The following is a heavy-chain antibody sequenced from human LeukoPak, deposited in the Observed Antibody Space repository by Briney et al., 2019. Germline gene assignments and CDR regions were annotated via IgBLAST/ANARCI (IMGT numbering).Heavy chain of an antibody. CDR1: GGSISSSNW. CDR2: IYHSGST. Sequence: PSGTLSLTCAVSGGSISSSNWWSWVRQPPGKGLEWIGEIYHSGSTNYNPSLKSRVTISVDKSKNQFSLELTSVTAADTAVYYCARAPFDRYYSDSSGYYHYRLPYFNDWGQGTLVTVSS. V-gene: IGHV4-4*02. CDR3: ARAPFDRYYSDSSGYYHYRLPYFND. J-gene: IGHJ4*02. D-gene: IGHD3-22*01.